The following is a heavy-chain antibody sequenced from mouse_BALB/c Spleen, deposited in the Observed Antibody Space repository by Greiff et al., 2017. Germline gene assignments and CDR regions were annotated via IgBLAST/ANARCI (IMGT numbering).Heavy chain of an antibody. V-gene: IGHV3-2*02. CDR3: ARKREDAMDY. CDR1: GYSITSDYA. J-gene: IGHJ4*01. CDR2: ISYSGST. Sequence: EVQGVESGPGLVKPSQSLSLTCTVTGYSITSDYAWNWIRQFPGNKLEWMGYISYSGSTSYNPSLKSRISITRDTSKNQFFLQLNSVTTEDTATYYCARKREDAMDYWGQGTSVTVSS.